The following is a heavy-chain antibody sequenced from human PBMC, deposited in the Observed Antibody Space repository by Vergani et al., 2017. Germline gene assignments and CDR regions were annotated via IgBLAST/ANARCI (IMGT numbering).Heavy chain of an antibody. CDR2: ISYDGSNK. D-gene: IGHD3-10*01. V-gene: IGHV3-30*03. J-gene: IGHJ4*02. CDR3: AREGVRGVFDY. CDR1: GFTFSSYG. Sequence: VQLVESGGGVVQPGRSLRLSCAASGFTFSSYGMHWVRQAPGKGLEWVAVISYDGSNKYYADSVKGRFTISRDNSKNTLYLQMNSLRAEDTAVYYCAREGVRGVFDYWGQGTLVTVSS.